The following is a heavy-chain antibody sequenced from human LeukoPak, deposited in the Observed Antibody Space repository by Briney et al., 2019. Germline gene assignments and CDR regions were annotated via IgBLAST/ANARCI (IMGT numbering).Heavy chain of an antibody. Sequence: GGSLRLSCAASGYTFSNYAMSWVRQAPGKGLEWVSAISGSAGRTYHADSVKGRCTISRDNTKNPQYLQMNSLRADDTPVYYCAMKAVPRPRLYDAFDFWGQGTVVSVSS. V-gene: IGHV3-23*01. CDR1: GYTFSNYA. J-gene: IGHJ3*01. CDR3: AMKAVPRPRLYDAFDF. D-gene: IGHD2-2*02. CDR2: ISGSAGRT.